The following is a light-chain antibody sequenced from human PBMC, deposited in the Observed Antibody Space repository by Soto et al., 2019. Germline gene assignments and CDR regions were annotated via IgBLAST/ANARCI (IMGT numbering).Light chain of an antibody. V-gene: IGKV4-1*01. J-gene: IGKJ4*01. Sequence: DIVMTQSPDSLAVALGERATINCKSSQSVLYSANNKNYLGGYQQKPGQPPKLLIYWASTRESGVPDRFSGSGSATDFTLTISSLQAEDVAVYYCQQYSSMPLTFGGGTKVEIK. CDR1: QSVLYSANNKNY. CDR3: QQYSSMPLT. CDR2: WAS.